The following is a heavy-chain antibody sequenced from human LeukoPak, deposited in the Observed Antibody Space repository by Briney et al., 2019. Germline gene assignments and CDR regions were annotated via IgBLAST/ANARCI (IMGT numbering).Heavy chain of an antibody. J-gene: IGHJ4*02. CDR1: GFTFSSYA. V-gene: IGHV3-23*01. Sequence: GGSLRLSCAASGFTFSSYAMSWVRQAPEKGLEWASAISGSGGSTYYADSVKGRFTISRDNSKNTLYLQMNSLRAEDTAVYYCASRDTAMVAFDYWGQGTLVTVSS. D-gene: IGHD5-18*01. CDR2: ISGSGGST. CDR3: ASRDTAMVAFDY.